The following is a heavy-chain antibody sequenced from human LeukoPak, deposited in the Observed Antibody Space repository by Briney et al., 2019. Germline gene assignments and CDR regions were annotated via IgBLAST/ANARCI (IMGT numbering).Heavy chain of an antibody. CDR1: GGSISSYY. V-gene: IGHV4-59*01. CDR2: IYYSGST. Sequence: SETLSLTCTVSGGSISSYYWSWIRQPPGKGLEWIGYIYYSGSTNYNPSLKSRVTISVDTSKKQFSLKLSSVTAADTAVYYCARLTSLYYFDYWGQGTLVTVSS. CDR3: ARLTSLYYFDY. J-gene: IGHJ4*02. D-gene: IGHD3-9*01.